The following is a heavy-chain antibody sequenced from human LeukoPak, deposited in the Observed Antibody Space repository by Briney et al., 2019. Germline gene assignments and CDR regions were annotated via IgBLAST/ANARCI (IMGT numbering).Heavy chain of an antibody. J-gene: IGHJ4*02. Sequence: GRSLRLSCAASGFTFSSYGMHWVRQAPGKGLERVAVISYDGSNKYYADSVKGRFTISRDNSKNTLYLQMNSLRAEDTAVYYCAKDLAGYFDYWGQGTLVTVSS. V-gene: IGHV3-30*18. CDR2: ISYDGSNK. CDR3: AKDLAGYFDY. CDR1: GFTFSSYG.